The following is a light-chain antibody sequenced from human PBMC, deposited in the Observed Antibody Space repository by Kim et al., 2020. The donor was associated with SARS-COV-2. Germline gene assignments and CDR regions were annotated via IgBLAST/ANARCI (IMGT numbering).Light chain of an antibody. CDR1: QSVSSD. V-gene: IGKV3-15*01. J-gene: IGKJ2*01. CDR3: HQYNNWPYT. CDR2: GAS. Sequence: EIVMTQSPATLSVSPGERATLSCRASQSVSSDLAWYQQKPGQAPRLLIYGASTRATGIPARFSGSGSGTVFALTISSLQSEDFAVYYCHQYNNWPYTFGQGTKLEI.